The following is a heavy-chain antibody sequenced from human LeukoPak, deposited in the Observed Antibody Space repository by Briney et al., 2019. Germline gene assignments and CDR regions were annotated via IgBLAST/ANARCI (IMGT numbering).Heavy chain of an antibody. D-gene: IGHD5-18*01. V-gene: IGHV1-2*02. CDR3: ARDRSGYSYGYDY. Sequence: ASVKVSCKASGYTFTSYDINWVRQAPGQGLEWMGWINPNSGGTNYAQKFQGRVTMTRDTSISTAYMELSRLRSDDTAVYYCARDRSGYSYGYDYWGQGTLVTVSS. CDR2: INPNSGGT. J-gene: IGHJ4*02. CDR1: GYTFTSYD.